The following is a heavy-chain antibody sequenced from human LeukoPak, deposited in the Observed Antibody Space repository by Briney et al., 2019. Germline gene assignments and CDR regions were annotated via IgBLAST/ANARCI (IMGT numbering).Heavy chain of an antibody. J-gene: IGHJ5*02. V-gene: IGHV1-3*01. CDR1: GYTFTSYA. D-gene: IGHD3-3*01. Sequence: ASVKVSCKASGYTFTSYAMHWVRQAPGQRLEWMGWINAGNGNTKYSQKFQGRVTITRDTSASTAYMELSSLRSEDTAVYYCAREYYDFWSGQNWFDPWGQGTLVTVSS. CDR2: INAGNGNT. CDR3: AREYYDFWSGQNWFDP.